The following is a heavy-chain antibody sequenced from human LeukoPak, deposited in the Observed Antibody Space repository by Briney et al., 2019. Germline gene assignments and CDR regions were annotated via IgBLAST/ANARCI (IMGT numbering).Heavy chain of an antibody. CDR3: SKVGTGDLFRALDY. J-gene: IGHJ4*02. CDR2: ISDGGGTT. D-gene: IGHD1-14*01. Sequence: GGSLRLSCAASGFTFSSYAMSWVRQAPGKGLEWVSAISDGGGTTYYADSVQGRFTISRDYSKNTLFLQMNSLRADDTAVYYCSKVGTGDLFRALDYWGQGTLVTVSS. CDR1: GFTFSSYA. V-gene: IGHV3-23*01.